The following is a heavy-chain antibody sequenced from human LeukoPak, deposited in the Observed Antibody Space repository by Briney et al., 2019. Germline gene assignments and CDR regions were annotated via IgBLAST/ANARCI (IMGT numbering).Heavy chain of an antibody. D-gene: IGHD2-2*01. CDR1: GYTFTGYY. J-gene: IGHJ4*02. CDR3: AREYCRSTTCSFDS. Sequence: ASVKVSCKASGYTFTGYYMHWVRQAPGQGREWRGWINPNRGGTNYAQKLQGRVTMTRETSISTAYMELSSLRSDDTAVYYCAREYCRSTTCSFDSWGPGTLVTASP. V-gene: IGHV1-2*02. CDR2: INPNRGGT.